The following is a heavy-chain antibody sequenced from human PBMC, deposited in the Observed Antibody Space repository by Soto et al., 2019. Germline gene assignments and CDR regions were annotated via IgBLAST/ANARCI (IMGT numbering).Heavy chain of an antibody. Sequence: PGGSLRLSCAASGFTFSSYWMSWVRQAPGKGLEWVANIKQDGSEKYYVDSVKGRFTISRDNAKNSLYLQMNSLRAEDTAVYYCARDPNIVLVPAALRSYYYYYGMDVWGQGRTVTV. CDR2: IKQDGSEK. D-gene: IGHD2-2*01. J-gene: IGHJ6*02. V-gene: IGHV3-7*01. CDR1: GFTFSSYW. CDR3: ARDPNIVLVPAALRSYYYYYGMDV.